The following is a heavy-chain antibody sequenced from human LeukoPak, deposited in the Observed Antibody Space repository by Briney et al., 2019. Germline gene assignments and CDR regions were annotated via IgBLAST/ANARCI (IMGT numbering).Heavy chain of an antibody. D-gene: IGHD3-22*01. CDR2: IYYGGST. Sequence: SETLSLTCTVSGGSISSSSYYWGWIRQPPGKGLEWIGSIYYGGSTYYNPSLKSRVTISVDTSKNQFSLKLSSVTAADTAVYYCARGYYYDSSGDAFDIRGQGTMVTVSS. CDR1: GGSISSSSYY. CDR3: ARGYYYDSSGDAFDI. J-gene: IGHJ3*02. V-gene: IGHV4-39*07.